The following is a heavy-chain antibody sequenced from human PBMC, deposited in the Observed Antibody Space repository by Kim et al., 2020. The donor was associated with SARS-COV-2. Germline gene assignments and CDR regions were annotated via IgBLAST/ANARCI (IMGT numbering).Heavy chain of an antibody. CDR2: ISYDGSNK. CDR3: AKDHALYQRIAARLFDY. J-gene: IGHJ4*02. Sequence: GGSLRLSCAASGFTFSSYGMHWVRQAPGKGLEWVAVISYDGSNKYYADSVKGRFTISRDNSKNTLYLQMNSLRAEDTAVYYCAKDHALYQRIAARLFDYWGQGTLVTVSS. V-gene: IGHV3-30*18. D-gene: IGHD6-6*01. CDR1: GFTFSSYG.